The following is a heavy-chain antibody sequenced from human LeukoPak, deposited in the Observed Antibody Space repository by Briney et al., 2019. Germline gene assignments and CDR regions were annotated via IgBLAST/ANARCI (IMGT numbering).Heavy chain of an antibody. Sequence: GESLKISCKGSGYSFTSYWIGWVRQMPGKGLEWMGIIYPGDSDTRYSPSFQGQVTISADKSISTAYLQWSGLKPSDTAMYYCAKRWADSSGSQHYFDYWGQGTLVTVSS. V-gene: IGHV5-51*01. CDR3: AKRWADSSGSQHYFDY. J-gene: IGHJ4*02. CDR1: GYSFTSYW. D-gene: IGHD3-22*01. CDR2: IYPGDSDT.